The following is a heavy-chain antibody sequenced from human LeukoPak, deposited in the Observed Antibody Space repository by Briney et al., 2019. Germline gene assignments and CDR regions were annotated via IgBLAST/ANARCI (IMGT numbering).Heavy chain of an antibody. Sequence: ASVKVSCKASGYTFTSYGISWVRQAPGQGLEWMGWISAYNGNTNYAQKLQGRVTMTTDTSTSTAYMELRSLRSDDTAVYYCARGPLLRFLEWLPHYNWFDSWGQGTLAPSPQ. CDR1: GYTFTSYG. V-gene: IGHV1-18*01. CDR2: ISAYNGNT. D-gene: IGHD3-3*01. J-gene: IGHJ5*01. CDR3: ARGPLLRFLEWLPHYNWFDS.